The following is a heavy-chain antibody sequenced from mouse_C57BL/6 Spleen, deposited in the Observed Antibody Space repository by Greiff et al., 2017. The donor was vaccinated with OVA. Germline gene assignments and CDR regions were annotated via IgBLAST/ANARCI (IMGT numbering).Heavy chain of an antibody. CDR2: ISSGGDYI. V-gene: IGHV5-9-1*02. CDR3: TREEDYYGGGYYAMDY. Sequence: EVMLVESGEGLVKPGGSLKLSCAASGFTFSSYAMSWVRQTPEKRLEWVAYISSGGDYIYYADTVKGRFTISRDNARNTLYLQMSSLKSEDTAMYYCTREEDYYGGGYYAMDYWGQGTSVTVSS. D-gene: IGHD1-1*02. J-gene: IGHJ4*01. CDR1: GFTFSSYA.